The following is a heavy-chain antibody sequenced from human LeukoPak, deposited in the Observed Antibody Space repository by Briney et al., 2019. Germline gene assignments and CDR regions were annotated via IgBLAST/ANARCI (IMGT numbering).Heavy chain of an antibody. CDR2: IYYSGST. J-gene: IGHJ4*02. D-gene: IGHD5-18*01. CDR3: ARGQHSYGYFNGFDY. CDR1: GGSVSSGSYY. Sequence: TLSLTCTVSGGSVSSGSYYWSWIRQPPGKGLEWIGYIYYSGSTNYNPSLESRVTMSVDTSKNQFSLKLSSVTAADTAVYYCARGQHSYGYFNGFDYWGQGTLVTVSP. V-gene: IGHV4-61*01.